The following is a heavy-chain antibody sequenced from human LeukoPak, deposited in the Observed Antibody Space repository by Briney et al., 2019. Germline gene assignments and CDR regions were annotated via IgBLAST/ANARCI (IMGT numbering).Heavy chain of an antibody. J-gene: IGHJ4*02. D-gene: IGHD3-10*01. CDR1: GYTFTSYH. CDR3: ARDWNGQFYYYGSGSPPGYFDY. V-gene: IGHV1-46*01. Sequence: ASVKVSCKASGYTFTSYHMHWVRQAPGQGLEWMGIINPSGGSTSYAQKFQGRVTMTRDMSTSAVYMELSSLRSEDTAVYYCARDWNGQFYYYGSGSPPGYFDYWGQGTLVTVSS. CDR2: INPSGGST.